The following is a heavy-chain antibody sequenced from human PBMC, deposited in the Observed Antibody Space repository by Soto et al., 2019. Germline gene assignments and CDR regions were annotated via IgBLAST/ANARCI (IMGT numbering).Heavy chain of an antibody. CDR3: ARDRTNHNSGVHGMDV. D-gene: IGHD6-19*01. CDR2: TYYRSKWYN. CDR1: GGSVSNNSAA. J-gene: IGHJ6*02. V-gene: IGHV6-1*01. Sequence: SQTLSLTCAISGGSVSNNSAAWNWIRQSPSRGLEWLGRTYYRSKWYNDYAVSVKSRITINPDTSKNQFSLQLNSVTPEDTAVYYCARDRTNHNSGVHGMDVWGQGTTVTVSS.